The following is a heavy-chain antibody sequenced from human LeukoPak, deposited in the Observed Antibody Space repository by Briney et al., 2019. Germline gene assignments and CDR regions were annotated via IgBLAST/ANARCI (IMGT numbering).Heavy chain of an antibody. D-gene: IGHD2-2*02. V-gene: IGHV3-30*18. CDR1: GFNFRRTG. CDR2: ISYDGSAK. CDR3: AKEGYMVYYFDY. Sequence: GGSLRLSCAYSGFNFRRTGMHWVRQAPGKGLEWVAFISYDGSAKYYADSVKRRFTISRDNSKDILNLQMNSLRAEDTAVYYCAKEGYMVYYFDYWGQGTLVTVSS. J-gene: IGHJ4*02.